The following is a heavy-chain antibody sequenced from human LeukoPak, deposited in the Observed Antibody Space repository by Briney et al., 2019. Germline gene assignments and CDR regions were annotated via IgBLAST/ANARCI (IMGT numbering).Heavy chain of an antibody. Sequence: GGSLRHSCAVSGFTFSNYWMSWVRQAPGRGLEWVANIKQDGSEKYYVDSVKGRFTISRDNAKNSLYLQMNSLRADDTAVYYCARCGSYFHYWGQGTLVTVSS. D-gene: IGHD1-26*01. CDR2: IKQDGSEK. V-gene: IGHV3-7*05. CDR3: ARCGSYFHY. J-gene: IGHJ4*01. CDR1: GFTFSNYW.